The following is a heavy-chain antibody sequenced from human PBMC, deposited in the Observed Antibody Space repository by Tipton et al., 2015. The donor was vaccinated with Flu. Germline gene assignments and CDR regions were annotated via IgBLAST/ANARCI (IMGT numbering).Heavy chain of an antibody. CDR3: ARVEYCDNPEF. J-gene: IGHJ4*02. CDR1: GYTFTTYD. D-gene: IGHD2/OR15-2a*01. V-gene: IGHV1-8*01. Sequence: QVQLVQSGAEERKPGASVKVSCKASGYTFTTYDINWVRQAPGQGLEWMGWMNPNSGQVGYAQRFQGRVTMTRDTSITTAYMELSGLTSDDTAVYYCARVEYCDNPEFWGPGTLVTVSS. CDR2: MNPNSGQV.